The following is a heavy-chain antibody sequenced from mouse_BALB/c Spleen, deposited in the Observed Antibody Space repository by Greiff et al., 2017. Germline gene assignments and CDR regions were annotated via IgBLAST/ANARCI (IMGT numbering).Heavy chain of an antibody. CDR3: TREGTTVVAYYAMDY. CDR2: ISSGGSYT. J-gene: IGHJ4*01. CDR1: GFTFSSYT. D-gene: IGHD1-1*01. V-gene: IGHV5-6-4*01. Sequence: EVQGVESGGGLVKPGGSLKLSCAASGFTFSSYTMSWVRQTPEKRLEWVATISSGGSYTYYPDSVKGRFTISRDNAKNTLYLQMSSLKSEDTAMYYCTREGTTVVAYYAMDYWGQGTSVTVSS.